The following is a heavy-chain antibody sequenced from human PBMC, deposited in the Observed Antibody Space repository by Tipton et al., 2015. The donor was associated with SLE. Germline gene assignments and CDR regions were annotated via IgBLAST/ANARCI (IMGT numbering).Heavy chain of an antibody. D-gene: IGHD2-15*01. J-gene: IGHJ2*01. CDR1: GFTFDDYA. V-gene: IGHV3-9*01. CDR3: AKAAVVVAAWYFDL. Sequence: QLVQSGGGLVQPGRSLRLSCAASGFTFDDYAMHWVRQAPGKGLEWVSGISWNSGSIGYADSVKGRFTISRDNAKNSLYLQMNSLRAEDTALYYCAKAAVVVAAWYFDLWGRGTLVTVSS. CDR2: ISWNSGSI.